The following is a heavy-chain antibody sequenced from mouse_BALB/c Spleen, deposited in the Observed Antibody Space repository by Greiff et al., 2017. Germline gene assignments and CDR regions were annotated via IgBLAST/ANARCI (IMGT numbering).Heavy chain of an antibody. J-gene: IGHJ2*01. CDR3: ARGPYYYGSSYVGWFAY. D-gene: IGHD1-1*01. CDR2: IWGDGST. CDR1: GFSLTGYG. Sequence: QVQLQQSGPGLVAPSQSLSITCTVSGFSLTGYGVNWVRQPPGKGLEWLGMIWGDGSTDYNSALKSRLSISKDNSKSQVFLKMNSLQTDDTARYYCARGPYYYGSSYVGWFAYWGQGTTLTVSS. V-gene: IGHV2-6-7*01.